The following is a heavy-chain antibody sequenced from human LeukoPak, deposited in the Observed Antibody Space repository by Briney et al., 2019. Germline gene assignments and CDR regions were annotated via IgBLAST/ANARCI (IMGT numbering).Heavy chain of an antibody. Sequence: GASVKVSCKASGYTFTGYYMRWVRQAPGQGLEWMGWINPNSGGTNYAQKFQGRVTMTRDTSISTAYMELSRLRSDDTAVYYCARVPIAAAGPYYYGMDVWGQGTTVTVSS. CDR1: GYTFTGYY. V-gene: IGHV1-2*02. CDR2: INPNSGGT. D-gene: IGHD6-13*01. CDR3: ARVPIAAAGPYYYGMDV. J-gene: IGHJ6*02.